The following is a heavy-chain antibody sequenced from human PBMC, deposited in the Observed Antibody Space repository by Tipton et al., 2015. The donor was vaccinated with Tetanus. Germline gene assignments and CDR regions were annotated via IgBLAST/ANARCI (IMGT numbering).Heavy chain of an antibody. Sequence: QLVQSGAEVKKPGESLKISCQASGYSFPHYYIAWVRHMPGKGLEWMGTIHPGDSDIQYSPSFRGQVAISVDKSINTAYLQWNSLKASDTAIYYCARRRTNTNLFFWFESWGQGTQVTVSS. CDR1: GYSFPHYY. V-gene: IGHV5-51*01. D-gene: IGHD1/OR15-1a*01. J-gene: IGHJ5*01. CDR2: IHPGDSDI. CDR3: ARRRTNTNLFFWFES.